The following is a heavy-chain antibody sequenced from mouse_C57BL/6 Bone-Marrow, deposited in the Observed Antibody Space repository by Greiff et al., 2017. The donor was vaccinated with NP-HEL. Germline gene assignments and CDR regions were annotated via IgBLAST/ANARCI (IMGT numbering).Heavy chain of an antibody. CDR2: ISYDGSN. V-gene: IGHV3-6*01. CDR3: AREGYGSRGFAY. Sequence: DVQLQESGPGLVKPSQSLSLTCSVTGYSITSGYYWNWIRQFPGNKLEWMGYISYDGSNNYNPSLKNRISITRDTSKNQFFLKLNSVTTEDTATYYCAREGYGSRGFAYWGQGTLVTVSA. CDR1: GYSITSGYY. J-gene: IGHJ3*01. D-gene: IGHD1-1*01.